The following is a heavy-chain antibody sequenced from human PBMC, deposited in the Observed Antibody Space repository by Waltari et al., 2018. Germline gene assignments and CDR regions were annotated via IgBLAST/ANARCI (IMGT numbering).Heavy chain of an antibody. CDR3: ARDQTYSGSWGVDY. CDR1: GFTFSSYA. Sequence: QVQLVESGGGVVQPGRSLRLSCAASGFTFSSYAMHWVRQAPGKGLEGVAVISYDGSNKYYADSVKGRFTISRDNSKNTLYLQMNSLRAEDTAVYYCARDQTYSGSWGVDYWGQGTLVTVSS. J-gene: IGHJ4*02. D-gene: IGHD1-26*01. V-gene: IGHV3-30*01. CDR2: ISYDGSNK.